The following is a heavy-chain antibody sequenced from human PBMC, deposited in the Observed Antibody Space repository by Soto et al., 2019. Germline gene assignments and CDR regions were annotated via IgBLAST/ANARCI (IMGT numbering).Heavy chain of an antibody. J-gene: IGHJ6*03. Sequence: SETLSLTCTVSGDSISSYYWSWIRQPPGKGLEWIGYIYYSGSTNYNPSLKSRVTISVDTSKNQFSLKLSSVTAADTAVYYCARHGRRDYYYYMDVWGKGTTVTVSS. CDR3: ARHGRRDYYYYMDV. CDR2: IYYSGST. CDR1: GDSISSYY. V-gene: IGHV4-59*08.